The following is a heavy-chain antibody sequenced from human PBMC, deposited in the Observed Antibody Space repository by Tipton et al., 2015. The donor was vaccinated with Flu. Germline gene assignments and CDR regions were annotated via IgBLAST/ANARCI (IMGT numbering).Heavy chain of an antibody. CDR3: AKEGDFCDGECFSDAFDY. J-gene: IGHJ4*02. D-gene: IGHD2-21*01. Sequence: QVQLVQSGAEVKKPGASVKVSCKTSGYSFTGYFLHWVRQVPGQGLEWMGFINPNSGGTQYAQKFRDRVTMTGDTSINTAYLTLSALTSGDTAVYYCAKEGDFCDGECFSDAFDYWGQGTLVTVSS. CDR1: GYSFTGYF. CDR2: INPNSGGT. V-gene: IGHV1-2*02.